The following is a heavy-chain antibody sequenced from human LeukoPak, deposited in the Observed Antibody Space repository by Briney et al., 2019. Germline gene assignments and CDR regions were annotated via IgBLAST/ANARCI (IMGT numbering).Heavy chain of an antibody. CDR3: ASSPGTKKLDFDY. CDR2: ISAYNGNT. D-gene: IGHD1-7*01. J-gene: IGHJ4*02. CDR1: GYNFTSYG. V-gene: IGHV1-18*01. Sequence: ASVKVSCKASGYNFTSYGISWVRQAPGQGLEWVGWISAYNGNTNYAQKLQGRVTMTTDTCTSTAYMELRSLRSDDTAVYYCASSPGTKKLDFDYWGQGTLVTVSS.